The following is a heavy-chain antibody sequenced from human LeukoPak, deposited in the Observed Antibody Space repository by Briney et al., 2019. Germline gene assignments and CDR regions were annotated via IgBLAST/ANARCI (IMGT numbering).Heavy chain of an antibody. V-gene: IGHV4-59*01. J-gene: IGHJ5*02. CDR3: ARSVYVGAPAGWFDP. Sequence: KSSETLSLTCTVSGGSISSYYWSWIRQPPGKGLEWIGYIYYSGSTNYNPSLKSRLTISVDTYKNQFSLKLGSVTAADTAVYYCARSVYVGAPAGWFDPWGQGTLVTVSS. CDR2: IYYSGST. D-gene: IGHD1-26*01. CDR1: GGSISSYY.